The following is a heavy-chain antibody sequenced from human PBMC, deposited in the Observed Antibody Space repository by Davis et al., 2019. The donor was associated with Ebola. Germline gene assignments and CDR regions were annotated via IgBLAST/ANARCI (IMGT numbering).Heavy chain of an antibody. CDR2: IYTGDSDT. CDR1: GSSFTSHW. CDR3: ASLRRTITGMDDGFDI. Sequence: GESLKISCKDSGSSFTSHWIGWVRQMPGKGLDWMGIIYTGDSDTRYSPSFRGQVTISADKSMKTAFLQWSSLQASDSGMYYCASLRRTITGMDDGFDIWGQGTMVTVSS. J-gene: IGHJ3*02. V-gene: IGHV5-51*01. D-gene: IGHD2-8*02.